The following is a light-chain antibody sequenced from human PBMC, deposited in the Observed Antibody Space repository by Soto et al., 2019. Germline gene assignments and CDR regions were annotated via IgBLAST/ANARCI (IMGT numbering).Light chain of an antibody. CDR1: SGHSSNA. J-gene: IGLJ3*02. V-gene: IGLV4-69*01. CDR3: QTWGTGKGV. CDR2: LNSDGSH. Sequence: QPVLTQSPSASASLGASVKLTCTLSSGHSSNAIAWHQQQPEKGPRYLMKLNSDGSHSKGDGIPDRFSGSSSGAERYLTISSLQSEDEADYYCQTWGTGKGVFGGGTKLTVL.